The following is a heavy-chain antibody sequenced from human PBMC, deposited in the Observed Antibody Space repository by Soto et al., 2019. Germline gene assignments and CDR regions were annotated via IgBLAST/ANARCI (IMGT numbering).Heavy chain of an antibody. CDR1: GFTFSSYA. CDR3: ARVIAVPWEDAFDI. Sequence: QVQLVESGGGVVQPGRSLRLSCAASGFTFSSYAMHWFRQAPGKGLQWVAFISYDGSNKYYADSVKGRFTISRDNSKNTLDMQMFGLRAEDTAVYYCARVIAVPWEDAFDIWGQGTMVTVS. V-gene: IGHV3-30-3*01. J-gene: IGHJ3*02. CDR2: ISYDGSNK. D-gene: IGHD1-26*01.